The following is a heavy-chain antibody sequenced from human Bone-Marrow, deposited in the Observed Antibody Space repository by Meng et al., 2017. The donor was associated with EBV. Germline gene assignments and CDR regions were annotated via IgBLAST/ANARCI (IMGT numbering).Heavy chain of an antibody. CDR2: SYSNDAQ. CDR1: GSSLTTRGVG. CDR3: ALIIAARAFDY. V-gene: IGHV2-5*01. Sequence: QITMGAQGNTRRHPTQTSTPPSTVSGSSLTTRGVGVGPRREPEGKGVECLMLSYSNDAQRYRASLTSSVTITKDTSKNQVVLTMTKMAPVDAATYYCALIIAARAFDYWGQGTLVTVSS. J-gene: IGHJ4*02. D-gene: IGHD6-6*01.